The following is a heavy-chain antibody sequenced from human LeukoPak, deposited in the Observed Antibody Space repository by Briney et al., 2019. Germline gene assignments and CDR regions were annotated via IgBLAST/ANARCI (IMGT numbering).Heavy chain of an antibody. CDR3: ARAREKFFDY. Sequence: ASVKVSCKASGYTFTSYGISWVRQAPGQGLEWMGWMNPNSGNTGYAQKFQGRVTMTRDTSISTAYMELSRLRSDDTAVYYCARAREKFFDYWGQGTLVTVSS. D-gene: IGHD1-26*01. CDR1: GYTFTSYG. CDR2: MNPNSGNT. V-gene: IGHV1-8*02. J-gene: IGHJ4*02.